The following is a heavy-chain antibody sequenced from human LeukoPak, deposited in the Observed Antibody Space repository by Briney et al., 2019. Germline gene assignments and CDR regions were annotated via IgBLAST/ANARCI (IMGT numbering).Heavy chain of an antibody. CDR3: AKDIGGSYYYYSIDV. CDR2: IRYDGSNK. D-gene: IGHD3-16*01. V-gene: IGHV3-30*02. CDR1: GFTFSSYG. J-gene: IGHJ6*03. Sequence: PGGSLTLSCAASGFTFSSYGMHWVRQAPAKGLEWVAFIRYDGSNKYYADSVKGRFTISRDNSKNTLYLQMNTLRAEDTAVYYSAKDIGGSYYYYSIDVWGKGTTVTVSS.